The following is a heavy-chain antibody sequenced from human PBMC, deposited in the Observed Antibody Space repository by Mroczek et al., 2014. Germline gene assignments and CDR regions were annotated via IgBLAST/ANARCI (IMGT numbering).Heavy chain of an antibody. CDR2: IYDSGSI. D-gene: IGHD3-22*01. V-gene: IGHV4-31*03. Sequence: QVQLQHGGPGTGEAFTRPCPSPALSLVAPSAVVVTYWNWIRQHPGKGLEWIGNIYDSGSIYYNPSLKSRVTISVDTSKNQFSLKLSSVTAADTAVYYCARKGYYYDSSGYETGFDYWGQGTLVTVSS. CDR3: ARKGYYYDSSGYETGFDY. CDR1: VAPSAVVVTY. J-gene: IGHJ4*02.